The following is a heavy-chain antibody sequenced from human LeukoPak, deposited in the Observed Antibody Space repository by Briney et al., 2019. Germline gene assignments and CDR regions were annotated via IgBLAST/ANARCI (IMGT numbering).Heavy chain of an antibody. Sequence: GASVKVSCKSSGYTFTSYDSSWVRQAPGQGLEWMGWISGYNGNTNYAQTLQGRVTMTTNTSTSTAYMELRSLSSDDTAVYYCARGTGLFDYWGQGTLVTVSS. J-gene: IGHJ4*02. V-gene: IGHV1-18*01. D-gene: IGHD2-8*02. CDR3: ARGTGLFDY. CDR1: GYTFTSYD. CDR2: ISGYNGNT.